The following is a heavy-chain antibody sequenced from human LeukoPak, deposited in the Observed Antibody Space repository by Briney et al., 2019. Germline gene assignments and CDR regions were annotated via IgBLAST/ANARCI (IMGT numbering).Heavy chain of an antibody. V-gene: IGHV1-69*04. CDR2: IIPILGIA. CDR1: GGTFSSYA. J-gene: IGHJ6*02. D-gene: IGHD6-6*01. CDR3: ARGRYSSSSGPRYGMDV. Sequence: SVKVSCKASGGTFSSYAISWVRQAPGQGVEWMGRIIPILGIANYAQKFQGRVTITADKSTSTAYMELSSLRSEDTAVYYCARGRYSSSSGPRYGMDVWGQGTTVTVSS.